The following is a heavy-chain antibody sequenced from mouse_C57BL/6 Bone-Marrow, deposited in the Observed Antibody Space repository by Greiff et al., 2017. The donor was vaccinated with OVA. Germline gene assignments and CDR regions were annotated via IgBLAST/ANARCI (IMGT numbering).Heavy chain of an antibody. V-gene: IGHV1-85*01. CDR3: ARGDYYGSSYHFDY. J-gene: IGHJ2*01. Sequence: VQLQQSGPELVKPGASVKLSCKASGYTFTSYDINWVKQRPGQGLEWIGWIYPRDGSTKYNEKFKGKATLTVDTSSSTAYMELHSLTSEDSAVDFCARGDYYGSSYHFDYWGQGTTLTVSS. CDR1: GYTFTSYD. D-gene: IGHD1-1*01. CDR2: IYPRDGST.